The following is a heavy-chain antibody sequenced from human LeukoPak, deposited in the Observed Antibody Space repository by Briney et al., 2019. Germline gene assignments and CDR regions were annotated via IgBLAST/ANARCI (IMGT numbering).Heavy chain of an antibody. CDR2: IWYDGSNK. CDR1: GFTFSSYG. CDR3: ASWKMWSSYYFDY. Sequence: PGGSLRLSCAASGFTFSSYGMHWVRQAPGKGLEWVAVIWYDGSNKYYADSVKGRFTISRDNSKNTLYLQMNSLRAEDTAVYYCASWKMWSSYYFDYWGQGTLVTVSS. D-gene: IGHD2-21*01. J-gene: IGHJ4*02. V-gene: IGHV3-33*08.